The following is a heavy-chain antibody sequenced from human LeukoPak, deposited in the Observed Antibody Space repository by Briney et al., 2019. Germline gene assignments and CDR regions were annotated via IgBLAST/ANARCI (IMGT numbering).Heavy chain of an antibody. CDR1: GFTFSSYG. CDR2: IRYDGSNK. D-gene: IGHD5-18*01. Sequence: GGSLRLSCAASGFTFSSYGMHWVRQAPGKGLEWVAFIRYDGSNKYYADSVKGRFTISRDNSKNTLYLQMNSLRAEDTAVYYCAKDKRYSYSIFDYWGQGTLVTVSS. V-gene: IGHV3-30*02. J-gene: IGHJ4*02. CDR3: AKDKRYSYSIFDY.